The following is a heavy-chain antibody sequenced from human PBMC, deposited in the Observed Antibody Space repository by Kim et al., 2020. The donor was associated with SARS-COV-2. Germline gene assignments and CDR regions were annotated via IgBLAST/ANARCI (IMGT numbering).Heavy chain of an antibody. CDR1: GYTFTSYA. V-gene: IGHV1-3*04. D-gene: IGHD6-19*01. CDR2: INTGNGDT. CDR3: ASRPGIAVAGLDY. Sequence: ASVKVSCKASGYTFTSYAIHWVRQAPGQRLEWLGWINTGNGDTKYSQKFQGRVTITRDTSASTAYMELSSLRSEDTAVYYCASRPGIAVAGLDYWGQGTL. J-gene: IGHJ4*02.